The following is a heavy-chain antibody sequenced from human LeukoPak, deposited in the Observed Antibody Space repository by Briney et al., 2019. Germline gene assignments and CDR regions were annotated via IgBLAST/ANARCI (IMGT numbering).Heavy chain of an antibody. J-gene: IGHJ3*02. V-gene: IGHV4-31*03. Sequence: SETLSLTCTVSGGSISSGGYYWSWIRQHPGKGLEWIGYIYYSGSTYYNPSLKSRVTISVDTSKNQFSLKLSSVTAADTAAYYCARALPDAFDIWGQGTMVTVSS. CDR1: GGSISSGGYY. CDR3: ARALPDAFDI. CDR2: IYYSGST.